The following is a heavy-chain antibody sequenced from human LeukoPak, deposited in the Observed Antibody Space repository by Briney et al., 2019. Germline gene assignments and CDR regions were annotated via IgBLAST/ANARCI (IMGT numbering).Heavy chain of an antibody. V-gene: IGHV3-23*01. D-gene: IGHD6-6*01. J-gene: IGHJ6*02. CDR2: SSGSGQTT. CDR3: VKDPWRIADGPRGMDV. CDR1: GFTFSSQA. Sequence: GGSLRLSCTGSGFTFSSQAMTWVRQAPGKGLEWVSSSSGSGQTTYYADSVKGRFTTSRENSMNTLYLQMNSLRAEDTAVYYCVKDPWRIADGPRGMDVWGQGTTVTVSS.